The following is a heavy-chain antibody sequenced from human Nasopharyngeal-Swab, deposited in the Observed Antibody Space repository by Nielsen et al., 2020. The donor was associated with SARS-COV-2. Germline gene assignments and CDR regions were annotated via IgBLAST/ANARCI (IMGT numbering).Heavy chain of an antibody. Sequence: SETLSLTCTVSGGSISSYYWSWIRQPPGKGLEWIGYIYYSGSTNYNPSLKSRVTISVDTSKNQFSLKLSSVIAADTAVYYCARHGGFWSGYSNYWYFDLWGRGTLVTVSS. V-gene: IGHV4-59*08. D-gene: IGHD3-3*01. CDR2: IYYSGST. J-gene: IGHJ2*01. CDR1: GGSISSYY. CDR3: ARHGGFWSGYSNYWYFDL.